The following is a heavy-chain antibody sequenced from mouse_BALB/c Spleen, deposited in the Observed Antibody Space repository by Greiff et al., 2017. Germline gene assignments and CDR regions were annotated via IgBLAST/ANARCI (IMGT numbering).Heavy chain of an antibody. CDR3: ARTGTTPYWYFDV. V-gene: IGHV3-8*02. CDR1: GDSITSGY. J-gene: IGHJ1*01. Sequence: DVQLQESGPSLVKPSQTLSLTCSVTGDSITSGYWNWIRKFPGNKLEYMGYISYSGSTYYNPSLKSRISITRDTSKNQYYLQLNSVTTEDTATYYCARTGTTPYWYFDVWGAGTTVTVSS. CDR2: ISYSGST. D-gene: IGHD4-1*01.